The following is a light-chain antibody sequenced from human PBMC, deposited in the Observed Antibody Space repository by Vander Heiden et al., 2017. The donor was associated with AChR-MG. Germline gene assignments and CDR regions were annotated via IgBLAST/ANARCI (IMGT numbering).Light chain of an antibody. V-gene: IGKV1-8*01. Sequence: ALRMTQSPSSLPASTGERATISCRASQGISSYLAWYQQKPGKAPKLLIYAASTLQSGVPSRFSGSGSGTDFTLTISCLQSEDFATYYCQQCNSYPCTFGQGTKVEIK. CDR1: QGISSY. J-gene: IGKJ1*01. CDR2: AAS. CDR3: QQCNSYPCT.